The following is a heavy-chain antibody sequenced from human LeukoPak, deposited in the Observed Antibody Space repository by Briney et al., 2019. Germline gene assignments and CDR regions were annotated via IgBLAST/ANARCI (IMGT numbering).Heavy chain of an antibody. CDR3: ARAPHYYDSSGYYGEY. V-gene: IGHV1-69*13. Sequence: SVKVPCKASGYTFTNYAISWVRQAPGQGLEWMGGIIPIFGTANYAQKFQGRVTITADESTSTAYMELSSLRSEDTAVYYCARAPHYYDSSGYYGEYWGQGTLVTVSS. CDR2: IIPIFGTA. D-gene: IGHD3-22*01. CDR1: GYTFTNYA. J-gene: IGHJ4*02.